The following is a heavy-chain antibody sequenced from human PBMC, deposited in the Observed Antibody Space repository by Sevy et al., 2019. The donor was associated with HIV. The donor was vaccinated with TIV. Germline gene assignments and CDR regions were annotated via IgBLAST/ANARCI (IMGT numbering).Heavy chain of an antibody. V-gene: IGHV3-30*18. CDR2: ISYDGSNK. CDR1: GFTFSSYG. D-gene: IGHD3-10*01. CDR3: AKLYGSGSSLFDY. J-gene: IGHJ4*02. Sequence: RGCLRLSCAATGFTFSSYGMHWVRQAPGKGLERVAVISYDGSNKYYADSVKGRFTISRDNSKNTLYLQMNSLRAEDTAVYYSAKLYGSGSSLFDYWGQGTLVPVSS.